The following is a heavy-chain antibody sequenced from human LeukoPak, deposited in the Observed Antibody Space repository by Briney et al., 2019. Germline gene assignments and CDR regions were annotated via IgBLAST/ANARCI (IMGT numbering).Heavy chain of an antibody. J-gene: IGHJ4*02. CDR3: ARDGGTAMAYFDY. D-gene: IGHD5-18*01. CDR1: GGSFSGYY. V-gene: IGHV4-34*01. CDR2: INHSGST. Sequence: SETLSLTCAVYGGSFSGYYWSWIRQPPGKGLEWIGEINHSGSTNYNPSLKSRVTISVDTSKNQFSLKLSSVTAADTAVYYCARDGGTAMAYFDYWGQGTLVTVSS.